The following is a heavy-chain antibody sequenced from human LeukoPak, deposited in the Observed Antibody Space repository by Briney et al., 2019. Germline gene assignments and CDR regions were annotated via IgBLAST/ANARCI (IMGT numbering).Heavy chain of an antibody. CDR1: GFTFSSYA. J-gene: IGHJ4*02. CDR2: ITGSGGST. CDR3: ATETSGWRPFEY. V-gene: IGHV3-23*01. D-gene: IGHD6-19*01. Sequence: PGGSLRLSCAASGFTFSSYAMNWVRQAPGKGLEWVSVITGSGGSTYYADSVKGRFTISRDNSKNTLYLQMNSLRAEDTAVYYCATETSGWRPFEYWGQGTLVTVSS.